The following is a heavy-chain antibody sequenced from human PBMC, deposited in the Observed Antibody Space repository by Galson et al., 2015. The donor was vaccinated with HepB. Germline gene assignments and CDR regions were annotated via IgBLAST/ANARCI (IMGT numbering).Heavy chain of an antibody. V-gene: IGHV3-23*01. CDR3: AKDRGVTMIVVVTKPFDY. CDR1: GFTFSSYA. CDR2: ISGSGGST. Sequence: SLRLSCAASGFTFSSYAMSWVRQAPGKGLEWVSAISGSGGSTYYADSVKGRFTISRDNSKNTLYLQMNSLRAEDTAVYYCAKDRGVTMIVVVTKPFDYWGQGTLVTVSS. J-gene: IGHJ4*02. D-gene: IGHD3-22*01.